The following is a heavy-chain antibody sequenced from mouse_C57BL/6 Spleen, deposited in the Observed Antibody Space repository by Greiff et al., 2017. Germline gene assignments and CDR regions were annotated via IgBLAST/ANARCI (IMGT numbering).Heavy chain of an antibody. D-gene: IGHD1-1*01. CDR2: IDPETGCT. CDR1: GYTFTDYE. J-gene: IGHJ2*01. V-gene: IGHV1-15*01. Sequence: QVQLQQSGAELVRPGASVTLSCKASGYTFTDYEMHWVKQTPVHGLEWIGAIDPETGCTAYNQKFKGKAILTADKSSSTAYMELRSLTSEDSAVYYCTRGAVVARDYWGQGTTLTVSS. CDR3: TRGAVVARDY.